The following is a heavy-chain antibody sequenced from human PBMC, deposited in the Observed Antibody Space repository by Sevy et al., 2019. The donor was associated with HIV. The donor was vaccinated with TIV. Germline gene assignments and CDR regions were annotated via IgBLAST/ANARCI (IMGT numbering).Heavy chain of an antibody. CDR3: AHIGSYFFGSGYDSFNI. V-gene: IGHV2-5*02. CDR2: IFWDDDK. J-gene: IGHJ3*02. D-gene: IGHD3-10*01. CDR1: GFSLSTSGVG. Sequence: SGPTLVKPTQTLTLTCTFSGFSLSTSGVGVGWIRQPPGKALECLAVIFWDDDKRYIPSLKSRLTITKDTSKNQVVLTMTNNDPVDTGTYYCAHIGSYFFGSGYDSFNIWGQGTMVTVSS.